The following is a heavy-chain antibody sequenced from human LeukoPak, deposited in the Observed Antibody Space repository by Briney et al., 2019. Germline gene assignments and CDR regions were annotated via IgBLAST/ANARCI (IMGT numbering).Heavy chain of an antibody. CDR1: GFTLGPYW. V-gene: IGHV3-74*01. D-gene: IGHD5-24*01. CDR3: VREGATAALDI. J-gene: IGHJ3*02. CDR2: ITSDGSRT. Sequence: GGSLRLSCAASGFTLGPYWMHWVRQAPGKGLMWVSGITSDGSRTTCADSVRGRFTISRDNAKNTLSLQMGSLGVEDTAVYYCVREGATAALDIWGQGTMVTVSS.